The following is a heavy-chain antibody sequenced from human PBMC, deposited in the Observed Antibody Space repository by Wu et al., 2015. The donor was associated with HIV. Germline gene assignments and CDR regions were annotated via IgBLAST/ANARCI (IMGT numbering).Heavy chain of an antibody. Sequence: QVQLVQVRVEAQKPGASVKVSCKASGYTFTSYGISWVRQAPGQGLEWMGWISAYNGNTNYAQKLQGRVTMTTDTSTSTAYMELRSLRSDDTAVYYCASGGYAYDAFDIWGQGTMVTVSS. D-gene: IGHD5-12*01. J-gene: IGHJ3*02. V-gene: IGHV1-18*01. CDR2: ISAYNGNT. CDR3: ASGGYAYDAFDI. CDR1: GYTFTSYG.